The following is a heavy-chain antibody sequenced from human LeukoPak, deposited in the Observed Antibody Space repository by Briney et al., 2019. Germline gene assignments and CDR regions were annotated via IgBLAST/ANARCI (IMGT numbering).Heavy chain of an antibody. V-gene: IGHV3-23*01. J-gene: IGHJ6*02. D-gene: IGHD3-10*01. CDR3: AKSLNRPTYYYGSGSRPPPIYYYYGMDV. CDR1: GFTFSSYA. Sequence: PGGSLRLSCAASGFTFSSYAMTWVRQAPGKGLEWVSGVSGSGGSTYYADSVKGRFTISRDNSKNTLYLQMNSLRAEDTAVYYCAKSLNRPTYYYGSGSRPPPIYYYYGMDVWGQGTTVTVSS. CDR2: VSGSGGST.